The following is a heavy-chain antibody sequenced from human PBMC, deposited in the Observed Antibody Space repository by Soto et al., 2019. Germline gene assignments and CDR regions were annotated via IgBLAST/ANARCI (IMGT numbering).Heavy chain of an antibody. V-gene: IGHV1-18*01. CDR3: VMVDNYVKPTPQDV. CDR1: GYIFVNYG. Sequence: QVQLVQSGDEVKKPGASVKVSCKASGYIFVNYGIAWVRQAPGQGLEWMGWISSYTGNTHSASKVQGRLTMTTDTSTSTADMDLVSLTSDDTAVYYCVMVDNYVKPTPQDVWGQGTTVTVS. CDR2: ISSYTGNT. J-gene: IGHJ6*02. D-gene: IGHD3-16*01.